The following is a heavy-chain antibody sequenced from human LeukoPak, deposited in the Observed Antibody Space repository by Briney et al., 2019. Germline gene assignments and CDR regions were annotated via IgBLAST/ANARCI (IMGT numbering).Heavy chain of an antibody. J-gene: IGHJ4*02. CDR3: ARHGFGIAVAGNPLRY. Sequence: GESLKISCKGSGYTFTNYWIGWVRQMPGKGLEWMGIIYPGDSDTRYSPSFQGQVTISADKSISTAYLQWSSLKASDTAMYYCARHGFGIAVAGNPLRYWGQGTLVTVSS. V-gene: IGHV5-51*01. CDR2: IYPGDSDT. D-gene: IGHD6-19*01. CDR1: GYTFTNYW.